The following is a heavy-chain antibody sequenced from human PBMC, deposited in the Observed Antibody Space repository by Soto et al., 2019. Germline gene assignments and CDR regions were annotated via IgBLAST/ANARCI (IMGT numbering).Heavy chain of an antibody. D-gene: IGHD4-17*01. V-gene: IGHV4-39*01. CDR2: IYYSGST. CDR3: ARQDHDYGDFFDY. Sequence: PSETLSLTCTVSGGSISSSSNYWGWIRQPPGKGLEWIGSIYYSGSTYYNPSLKSRVTISVDTSKNQFSLKLSSVTAADTAVYYCARQDHDYGDFFDYWGQGTLVTVSS. J-gene: IGHJ4*02. CDR1: GGSISSSSNY.